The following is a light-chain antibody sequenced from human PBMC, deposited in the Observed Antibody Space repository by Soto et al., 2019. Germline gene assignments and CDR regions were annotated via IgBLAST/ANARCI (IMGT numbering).Light chain of an antibody. V-gene: IGKV3-15*01. J-gene: IGKJ3*01. CDR3: HQYNSWPFT. CDR2: GAS. CDR1: QSISAN. Sequence: EIVMTQSPATLSVSPGERATLSCRASQSISANLAWYQQKSGQAPRLLIYGASTRATGVPARFSGSGSGTEFTLTISSLQSEDFAVFYCHQYNSWPFTFGPGTKVDIK.